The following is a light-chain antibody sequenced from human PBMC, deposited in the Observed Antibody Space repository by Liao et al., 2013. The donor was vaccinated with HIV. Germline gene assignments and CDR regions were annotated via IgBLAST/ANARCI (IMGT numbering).Light chain of an antibody. V-gene: IGLV3-21*01. J-gene: IGLJ2*01. CDR3: QAWDSSTVV. Sequence: SYELTQPVSVSVAPGETARVTCGGNNIGSKSVNWYQQRPGQAPVLVIYYDSDRPSGIPERFSGSNSGNTATLTISGTQAMDEADYYCQAWDSSTVVFGGGTKLTVL. CDR2: YDS. CDR1: NIGSKS.